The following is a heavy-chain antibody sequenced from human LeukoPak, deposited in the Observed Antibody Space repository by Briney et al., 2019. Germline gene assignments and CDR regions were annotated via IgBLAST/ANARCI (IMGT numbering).Heavy chain of an antibody. J-gene: IGHJ5*02. D-gene: IGHD6-13*01. CDR1: GFAFSSNW. V-gene: IGHV3-7*01. Sequence: GGSLRLSCAASGFAFSSNWMSWVRRAPGKGLEWVAKINQDGGVKFYVDSVKGRFTISRDNAKNSLYLQMNSLRAEDTAVYYCARGYGQRLVNNWFDPWGQGTLVTVSS. CDR2: INQDGGVK. CDR3: ARGYGQRLVNNWFDP.